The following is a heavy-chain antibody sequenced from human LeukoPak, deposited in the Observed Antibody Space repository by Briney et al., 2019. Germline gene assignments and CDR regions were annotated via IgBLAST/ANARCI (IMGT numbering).Heavy chain of an antibody. J-gene: IGHJ4*02. Sequence: PGGSLRLSCTASGFTFGDYAMSWFRQAPGKGLGWVGFVRSKAYGGTTEYAASVKGRFTISRDDSKSIAHLQMNSLKTEDTAVYYCTLALYTTYYYDSSGYYPPPDYWGQGTLVTVSS. V-gene: IGHV3-49*03. CDR1: GFTFGDYA. CDR2: VRSKAYGGTT. D-gene: IGHD3-22*01. CDR3: TLALYTTYYYDSSGYYPPPDY.